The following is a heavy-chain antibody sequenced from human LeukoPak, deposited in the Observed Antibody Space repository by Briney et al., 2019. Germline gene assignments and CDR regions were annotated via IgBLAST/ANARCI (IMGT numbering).Heavy chain of an antibody. CDR2: MNPNSGNT. D-gene: IGHD3-22*01. CDR1: GYTFTSYD. V-gene: IGHV1-8*01. CDR3: ARAFYYDSSGYYYHFDY. J-gene: IGHJ4*02. Sequence: ASVKISCKASGYTFTSYDINWVRQATGQGLEWMGWMNPNSGNTGYAQKFQGRVTMTRNTSISTAYMELSSLRSEDTAVYYCARAFYYDSSGYYYHFDYWGRGTLVTVSS.